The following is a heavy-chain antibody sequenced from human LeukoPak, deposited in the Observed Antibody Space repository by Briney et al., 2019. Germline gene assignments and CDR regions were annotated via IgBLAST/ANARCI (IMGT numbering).Heavy chain of an antibody. CDR2: INQDGSEK. Sequence: PGGSLRLSCTASGFSFGSYWMSWVRQAPGKGLEWVATINQDGSEKYYVDSVKGRFTIPRDNAKNSLYLQMNSLRVEDTSVFYCARDRHHYGSGILLPFSYWGQGTLVTVSS. CDR3: ARDRHHYGSGILLPFSY. CDR1: GFSFGSYW. V-gene: IGHV3-7*01. D-gene: IGHD3-10*01. J-gene: IGHJ4*02.